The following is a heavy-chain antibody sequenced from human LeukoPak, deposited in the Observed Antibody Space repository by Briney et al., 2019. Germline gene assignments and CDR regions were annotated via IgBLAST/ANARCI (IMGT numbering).Heavy chain of an antibody. D-gene: IGHD3-10*01. CDR3: ARLSKTMVRGVPRYYMDV. CDR2: INPNSGGT. V-gene: IGHV1-2*02. Sequence: ASVKVSCKASGYTFTGYYMHWVRQAPGQGLEWMGWINPNSGGTNYAQKFQGRVTITRNTSISTAYMELSSLRSEDTAVYYCARLSKTMVRGVPRYYMDVWGKGTTVTVSS. J-gene: IGHJ6*03. CDR1: GYTFTGYY.